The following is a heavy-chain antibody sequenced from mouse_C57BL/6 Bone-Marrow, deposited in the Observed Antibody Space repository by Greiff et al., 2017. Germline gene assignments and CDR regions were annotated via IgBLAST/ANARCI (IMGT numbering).Heavy chain of an antibody. Sequence: EVKVEESGGGLVQPGGSMKLSCVASGFTFSNYWMNWVRQSPEKGLEWVAQIRLKSDNYATHYAESVKGRFTISRDDSKSSVYLQMNNLRAEDTGIYYCTCHSNFSMDYGDQGTSVTVSS. V-gene: IGHV6-3*01. J-gene: IGHJ4*01. D-gene: IGHD2-5*01. CDR3: TCHSNFSMDY. CDR2: IRLKSDNYAT. CDR1: GFTFSNYW.